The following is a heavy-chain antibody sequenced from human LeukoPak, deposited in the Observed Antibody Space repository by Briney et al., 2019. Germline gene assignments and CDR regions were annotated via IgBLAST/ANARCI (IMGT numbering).Heavy chain of an antibody. CDR2: INPNSGGT. CDR1: GYTFTSYG. CDR3: ARLPSIGVDY. J-gene: IGHJ4*02. D-gene: IGHD6-6*01. Sequence: GASVKVSCKASGYTFTSYGIRWVRQAPGQGLEWMGWINPNSGGTNYAQKFQGRVTMTRDTSISTAYMELSRLRSDDTAVYYCARLPSIGVDYWGQGTLVTVSS. V-gene: IGHV1-2*02.